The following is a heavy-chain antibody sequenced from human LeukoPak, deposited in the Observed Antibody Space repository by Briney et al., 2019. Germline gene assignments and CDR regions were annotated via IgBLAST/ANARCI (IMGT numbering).Heavy chain of an antibody. D-gene: IGHD3-22*01. CDR2: ISWNSGSI. J-gene: IGHJ3*02. CDR3: AKDMDDSSGYDAFDI. V-gene: IGHV3-9*01. Sequence: GGSLRLSCAASGFTFDDYAMHWVRQAPGKGLEWVSGISWNSGSIGYADSVKGRFTISRDNAKNSLYLQMNSLRAEDTALYYCAKDMDDSSGYDAFDIWGQGTTVTVSS. CDR1: GFTFDDYA.